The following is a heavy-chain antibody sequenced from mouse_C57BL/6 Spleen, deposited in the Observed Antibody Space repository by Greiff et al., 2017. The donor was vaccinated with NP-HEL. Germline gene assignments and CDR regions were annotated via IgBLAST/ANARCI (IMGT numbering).Heavy chain of an antibody. CDR1: GYTFTSYW. J-gene: IGHJ3*01. CDR2: IYPGSGST. CDR3: ARQLRSSGWFAY. V-gene: IGHV1-55*01. D-gene: IGHD3-2*02. Sequence: QVQLQQPGAELVKPGASVKMSCKASGYTFTSYWITWVTQRPGQGLEWIGDIYPGSGSTNYNEKFKSKATLTVDTSSSTAYMQLSSLTSEDSAVYYCARQLRSSGWFAYWGQGTLVTVSA.